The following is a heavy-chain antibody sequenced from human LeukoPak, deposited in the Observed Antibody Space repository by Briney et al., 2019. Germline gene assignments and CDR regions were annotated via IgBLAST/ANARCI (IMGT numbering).Heavy chain of an antibody. J-gene: IGHJ4*02. Sequence: SETLSLTCAVYGGSFSGYYWSWIRQPPGKGLEWIGEINHSGSTNYNPSLKSRVTISVDTSKNQFSLKLSSVTAADTAVYYCATRGRTTVTTGYYFDYWGQGTLVTVSS. V-gene: IGHV4-34*01. CDR3: ATRGRTTVTTGYYFDY. CDR2: INHSGST. CDR1: GGSFSGYY. D-gene: IGHD4-11*01.